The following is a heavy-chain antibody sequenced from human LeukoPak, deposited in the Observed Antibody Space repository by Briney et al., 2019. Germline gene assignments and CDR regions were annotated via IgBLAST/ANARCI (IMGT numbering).Heavy chain of an antibody. J-gene: IGHJ4*02. CDR1: GFTFSCYG. CDR2: IWHDGSAE. CDR3: AKDTTGGWSGYFDS. V-gene: IGHV3-33*06. Sequence: GGSLRLSCAASGFTFSCYGIHWVRQAPGKGLEWVADIWHDGSAEFYVDSVKGRFRISRDDSKNTVYLQMNSLTAEDTARYYCAKDTTGGWSGYFDSWGQGTLVTVSS. D-gene: IGHD6-19*01.